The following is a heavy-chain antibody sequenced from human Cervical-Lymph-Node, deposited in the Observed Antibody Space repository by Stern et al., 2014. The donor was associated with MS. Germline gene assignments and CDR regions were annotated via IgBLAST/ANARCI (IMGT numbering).Heavy chain of an antibody. CDR1: GYSFSTFH. J-gene: IGHJ4*02. D-gene: IGHD3-16*02. V-gene: IGHV1-2*06. CDR2: IGPGSGAT. Sequence: QVQLVESGAEVKKPGASVKVSCKASGYSFSTFHLHWLRQAPGQGLQWIGRIGPGSGATTSSQTFQGRLTIAIDSVMTTVYLQMCGLRSDDTAVYYCARIYCSGDECYHSFDAWGQGTLVTVSS. CDR3: ARIYCSGDECYHSFDA.